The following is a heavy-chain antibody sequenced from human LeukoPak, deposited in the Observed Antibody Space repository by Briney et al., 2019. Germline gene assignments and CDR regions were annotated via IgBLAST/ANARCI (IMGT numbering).Heavy chain of an antibody. Sequence: PGGSLRLSCAASGFTFSSYSMNWVRQAPGKGLEWVSSISSSSSYIYYADSVKGRFTISRDNAKNSLYLQMNSLRAEDTAVYYCARAPVAGEGYFDYWGQGTLVTVSS. J-gene: IGHJ4*02. CDR2: ISSSSSYI. CDR1: GFTFSSYS. CDR3: ARAPVAGEGYFDY. D-gene: IGHD6-19*01. V-gene: IGHV3-21*01.